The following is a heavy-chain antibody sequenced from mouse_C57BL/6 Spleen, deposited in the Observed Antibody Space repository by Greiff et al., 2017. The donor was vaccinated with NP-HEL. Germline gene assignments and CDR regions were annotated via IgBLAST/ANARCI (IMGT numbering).Heavy chain of an antibody. CDR3: ASNYYGSSYEWYFDV. CDR1: GYAFSSSW. D-gene: IGHD1-1*01. CDR2: IYPGDGDT. J-gene: IGHJ1*03. V-gene: IGHV1-82*01. Sequence: QVQLQQSGPELVKPGASVKISCKASGYAFSSSWMNWVKQRPGKGLEWIGRIYPGDGDTNYNGKFKGKATLTADKSSSTAYMQLSSLTSEDSAVYFGASNYYGSSYEWYFDVWGTGTTVTVSS.